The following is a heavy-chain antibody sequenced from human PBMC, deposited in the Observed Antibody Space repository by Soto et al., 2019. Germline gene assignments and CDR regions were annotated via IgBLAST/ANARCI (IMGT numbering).Heavy chain of an antibody. CDR3: AKYGSSGTTFAGHYMDV. V-gene: IGHV3-23*01. CDR2: ISGSGGST. J-gene: IGHJ6*03. Sequence: TGGSLRLSCAASGFTFSSYAMSWVRQAPGKGLEWVSAISGSGGSTYYADSVKGRFTISRDNSKNTLYLQMNSLRAEDTAVYYCAKYGSSGTTFAGHYMDVWGKGTTVTVSS. CDR1: GFTFSSYA. D-gene: IGHD1-1*01.